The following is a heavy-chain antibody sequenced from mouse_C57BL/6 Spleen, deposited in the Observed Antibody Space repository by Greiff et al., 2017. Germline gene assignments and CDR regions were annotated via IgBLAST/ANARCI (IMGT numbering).Heavy chain of an antibody. CDR1: GFTFSSYA. CDR3: ARDFSHYYGISYGYFDV. J-gene: IGHJ1*03. D-gene: IGHD1-1*01. V-gene: IGHV5-4*01. CDR2: ISDGGSYT. Sequence: EVHLVESGGGLVKPGGSLKLSCAASGFTFSSYAMSWVRQTPEKRLEWVATISDGGSYTYYPDNVQGRFTISRDNAKNNLYLQMSHLKSEDTAMYYCARDFSHYYGISYGYFDVWGTGTTVTVSS.